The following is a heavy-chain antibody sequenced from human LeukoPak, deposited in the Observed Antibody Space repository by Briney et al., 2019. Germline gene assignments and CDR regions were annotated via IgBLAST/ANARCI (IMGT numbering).Heavy chain of an antibody. CDR2: INHSGST. CDR3: ARGAVRSYGSGSYRPMDV. D-gene: IGHD3-10*01. V-gene: IGHV4-39*07. Sequence: SETLSLTCTVSGGSISSGGYYCSWIRQPPGKGLEWIGEINHSGSTNYNPSLKSRVTISVDTSKNQFSLKLSSVTAADTAVYYCARGAVRSYGSGSYRPMDVWGQGTTVTVSS. J-gene: IGHJ6*02. CDR1: GGSISSGGYY.